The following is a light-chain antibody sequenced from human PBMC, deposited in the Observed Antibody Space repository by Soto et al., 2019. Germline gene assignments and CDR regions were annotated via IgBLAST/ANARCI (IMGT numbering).Light chain of an antibody. CDR3: LQEYNYPLT. V-gene: IGKV1-6*01. J-gene: IGKJ4*01. CDR2: AAT. Sequence: AIQVTQSPSSLSASVGDTVTITCRASQAIRNDVDWYQQKPGKAPILLIYAATHLQTGVPSRFSGSGSGTDFTLTISSLQPEDFATYYCLQEYNYPLTFGGGTKVEIK. CDR1: QAIRND.